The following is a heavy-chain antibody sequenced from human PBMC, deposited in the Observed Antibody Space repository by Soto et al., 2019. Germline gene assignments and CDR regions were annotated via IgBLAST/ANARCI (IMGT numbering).Heavy chain of an antibody. V-gene: IGHV4-59*01. CDR2: IYYSGST. D-gene: IGHD1-26*01. CDR1: GGSISSYY. CDR3: ASRVGARPPQYYGMDV. J-gene: IGHJ6*02. Sequence: SETLSLTCTVSGGSISSYYWSWIRQPPGKGLEWIGYIYYSGSTNYNPSLKSRVTISVDTSKNQFSLKLSSVTAADTAVYYCASRVGARPPQYYGMDVWGQGTKVTVYS.